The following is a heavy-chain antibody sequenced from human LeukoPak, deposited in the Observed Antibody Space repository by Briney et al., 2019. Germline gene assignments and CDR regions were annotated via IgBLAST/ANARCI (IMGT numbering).Heavy chain of an antibody. CDR1: GGSISSGDYY. V-gene: IGHV4-30-4*08. CDR3: ARASRDGYNRDWFDP. J-gene: IGHJ5*02. CDR2: IYYSGST. Sequence: SETLSLTCTVSGGSISSGDYYWSWIRQPPGKGLEWIGYIYYSGSTYYSPSLKSRVTISVDTSKNQFSLKLSSVTAADTAVYYCARASRDGYNRDWFDPWGQGTLVTVSS. D-gene: IGHD5-24*01.